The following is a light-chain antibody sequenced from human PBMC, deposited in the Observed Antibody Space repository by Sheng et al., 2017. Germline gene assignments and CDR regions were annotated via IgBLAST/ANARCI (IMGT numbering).Light chain of an antibody. J-gene: IGLJ3*02. CDR1: ISNIGTGNS. CDR3: QSYVNSLTVNWV. V-gene: IGLV1-40*01. Sequence: QPVLTQPPSVSGAPGQRVTISCSVSISNIGTGNSVHWYQQLPGTAPKLLIYDFFNRPSGVPDRFSGSKSGTTASLVITGLQAEDEADYYCQSYVNSLTVNWVFGGGTKLTVL. CDR2: DFF.